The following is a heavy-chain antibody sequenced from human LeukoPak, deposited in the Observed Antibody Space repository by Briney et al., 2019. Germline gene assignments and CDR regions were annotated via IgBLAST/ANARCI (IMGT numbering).Heavy chain of an antibody. CDR2: IYSGGST. Sequence: PGGSLRLSCAASGFTVSSNYMSWVRQAPGKGLEWVSVIYSGGSTYYADSVKGRFTISRDNSKNTLYLQMNSLRAEDTAVYYCARDRIAVAGFLDYWGQGTLVTVSS. CDR1: GFTVSSNY. D-gene: IGHD6-19*01. J-gene: IGHJ4*02. CDR3: ARDRIAVAGFLDY. V-gene: IGHV3-53*01.